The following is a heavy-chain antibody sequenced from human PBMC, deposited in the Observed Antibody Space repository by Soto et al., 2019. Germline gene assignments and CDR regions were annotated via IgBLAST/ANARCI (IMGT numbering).Heavy chain of an antibody. J-gene: IGHJ4*02. CDR1: GFTFSSYA. CDR3: AREKDPAYYFDY. V-gene: IGHV3-30-3*01. CDR2: ISYDGSNK. Sequence: AGGSLRLSCAASGFTFSSYAMHWVRQAPGKGLEWVAVISYDGSNKYYADSVKGRFTISRDNSKNTLYLQMNSLRAEDTAVYYCAREKDPAYYFDYWGQGTLVTVSS.